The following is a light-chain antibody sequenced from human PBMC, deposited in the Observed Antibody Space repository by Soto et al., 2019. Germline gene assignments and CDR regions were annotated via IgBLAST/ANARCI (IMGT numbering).Light chain of an antibody. Sequence: QSVLTQPPSVSGAPGQRVTISCTGSSSNIGAGYDVHWYQQLPGTAPKLLIYGNSNRPSGVPDRFSGSKSATSASLAITGLQAEDEADYYCQSYDSSLSGAAFGTGTKVTVL. J-gene: IGLJ1*01. CDR1: SSNIGAGYD. CDR3: QSYDSSLSGAA. CDR2: GNS. V-gene: IGLV1-40*01.